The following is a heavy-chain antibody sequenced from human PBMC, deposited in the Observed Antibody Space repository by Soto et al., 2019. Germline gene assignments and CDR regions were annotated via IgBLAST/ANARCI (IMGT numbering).Heavy chain of an antibody. CDR3: ARGPTGWYGYDY. Sequence: EVQLVESGGGLVQPGGCLRLSCAASGFTFSSSWMHWVRQAPGKGLVWVSRINSDGSRTNYADSVKGRFTISRDNAKNTLYLQMNSLRAEDTALYYCARGPTGWYGYDYWGQGTLVTVSS. CDR1: GFTFSSSW. D-gene: IGHD6-19*01. CDR2: INSDGSRT. J-gene: IGHJ4*02. V-gene: IGHV3-74*01.